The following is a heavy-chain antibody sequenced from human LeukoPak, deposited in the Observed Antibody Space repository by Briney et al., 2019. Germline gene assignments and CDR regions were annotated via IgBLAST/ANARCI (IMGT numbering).Heavy chain of an antibody. V-gene: IGHV3-33*01. J-gene: IGHJ4*02. CDR2: IWYDGSNK. CDR1: GFTFSSYG. CDR3: ARDPRGSGSYQGSGYYFDY. Sequence: GGSLRLSCAASGFTFSSYGMHWVRQAPGKGLEWVAVIWYDGSNKYYADSVKGRFTISRDNSKNTLYLQMNSLRAEDTAVYYCARDPRGSGSYQGSGYYFDYWGQGTLVTVSS. D-gene: IGHD3-10*01.